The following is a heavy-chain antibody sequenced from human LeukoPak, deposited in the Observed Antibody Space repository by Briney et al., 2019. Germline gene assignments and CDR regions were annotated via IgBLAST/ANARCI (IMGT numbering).Heavy chain of an antibody. J-gene: IGHJ6*02. V-gene: IGHV3-15*01. CDR1: GLSISNDW. CDR3: ARDWDV. Sequence: PGGSLRLSCAASGLSISNDWTSWVRQAPGKGPEWVGCVKSKNAGETTHYAAPVKGRFTISRDDSKNTLYLQMNSLRVEDAGVYYCARDWDVWGQGTTVIVSS. CDR2: VKSKNAGETT.